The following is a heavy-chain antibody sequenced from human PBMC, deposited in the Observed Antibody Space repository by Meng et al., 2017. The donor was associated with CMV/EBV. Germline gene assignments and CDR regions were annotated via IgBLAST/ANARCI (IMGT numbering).Heavy chain of an antibody. CDR3: ARDLSIAARPL. V-gene: IGHV3-66*02. CDR1: GFTVSSNY. CDR2: IYSGGST. J-gene: IGHJ4*02. Sequence: GESLKISCAASGFTVSSNYMSWVRQAPGKGLEWVSVIYSGGSTYYADSVKGRFTISRDNSKNTLYLQMNSLRAEDTAVYYCARDLSIAARPLWGQGTLVTVLL. D-gene: IGHD6-6*01.